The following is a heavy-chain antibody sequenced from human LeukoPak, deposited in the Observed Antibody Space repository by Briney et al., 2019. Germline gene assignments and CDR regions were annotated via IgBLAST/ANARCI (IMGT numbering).Heavy chain of an antibody. CDR3: AKVSRYGSVGSFYYYYGMDV. CDR1: GFTFSSYA. V-gene: IGHV3-23*01. CDR2: ISGIGGST. D-gene: IGHD3-10*01. J-gene: IGHJ6*02. Sequence: GGSLRLSCAASGFTFSSYAMSWVRQAPGKGLEWVSAISGIGGSTYYADSVKGRFTISRDNSKNTLYLQMNSLRAEDTAVYYCAKVSRYGSVGSFYYYYGMDVWGQGTTVTVSS.